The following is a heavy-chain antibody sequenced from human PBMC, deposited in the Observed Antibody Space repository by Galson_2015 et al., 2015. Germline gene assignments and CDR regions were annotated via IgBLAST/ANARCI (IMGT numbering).Heavy chain of an antibody. V-gene: IGHV3-49*03. J-gene: IGHJ3*02. Sequence: SLRLSCAASGFTFGDYPMSWFRQAPGKGLEWVCYIRSKVYGGTTEYAASVKGRFTISRDDFGSVAYLQMDSLKTEDTAVYYCTRAVRLSGDAFAISGRGTMVTVSS. CDR2: IRSKVYGGTT. CDR1: GFTFGDYP. CDR3: TRAVRLSGDAFAI. D-gene: IGHD3-16*01.